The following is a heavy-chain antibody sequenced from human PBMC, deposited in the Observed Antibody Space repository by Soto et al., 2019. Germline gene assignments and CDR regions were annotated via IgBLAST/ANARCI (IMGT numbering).Heavy chain of an antibody. V-gene: IGHV6-1*01. Sequence: PSQTLSLTCAISGDSVSSNSAAWNCIRQSPSRGLEWLGRTYYRSKWYNDYAVSVKSRITINPDTSKIQFSLQLNSVTPEDTAVYYCAREGDYYYYMDVWGKGTTVTVSS. CDR3: AREGDYYYYMDV. CDR2: TYYRSKWYN. J-gene: IGHJ6*03. CDR1: GDSVSSNSAA.